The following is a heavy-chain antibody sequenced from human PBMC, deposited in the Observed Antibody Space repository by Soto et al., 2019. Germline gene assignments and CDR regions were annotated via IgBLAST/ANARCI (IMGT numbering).Heavy chain of an antibody. Sequence: QMQLQASGPGLVKPSETLSLTCNVSGASVSHGYWSWIRQPPGKGLEWIGFMYFGGSFNYNPSLTSRATLSVAASKNQFSMKWTSVPASDAAVYDCARSDYDSTGFAVDPWGQGTLVTVSS. CDR2: MYFGGSF. D-gene: IGHD3-22*01. CDR1: GASVSHGY. CDR3: ARSDYDSTGFAVDP. J-gene: IGHJ5*02. V-gene: IGHV4-59*02.